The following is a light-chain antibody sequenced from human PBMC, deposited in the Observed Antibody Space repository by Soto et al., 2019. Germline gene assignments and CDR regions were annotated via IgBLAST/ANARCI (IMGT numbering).Light chain of an antibody. CDR2: AAS. CDR1: QSISSY. CDR3: QQSDSTPHT. Sequence: DIPMTQSPSSLSASVGDRVTITCRASQSISSYLNWYQQKPGKAPKLLIYAASSLQSGVPSRFSGSGSGTDGTLTISRLQPEECATYDCQQSDSTPHTFGQGTKLEIK. V-gene: IGKV1-39*01. J-gene: IGKJ2*01.